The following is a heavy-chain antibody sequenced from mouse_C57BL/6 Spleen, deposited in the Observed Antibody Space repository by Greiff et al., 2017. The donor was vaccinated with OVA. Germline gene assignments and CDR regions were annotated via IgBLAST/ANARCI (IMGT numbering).Heavy chain of an antibody. D-gene: IGHD2-3*01. Sequence: VQLQQSGAELVRPGASVKLSCTASGFNIKDDYMHWVKQRPEQGLEWIGWIDPENGDTEYASKFQGKATITADTSSNTAYLQLSSLTSEDTAVYYCTTGDGYYVRLAYWGQGTLVTVSA. CDR1: GFNIKDDY. CDR3: TTGDGYYVRLAY. V-gene: IGHV14-4*01. CDR2: IDPENGDT. J-gene: IGHJ3*01.